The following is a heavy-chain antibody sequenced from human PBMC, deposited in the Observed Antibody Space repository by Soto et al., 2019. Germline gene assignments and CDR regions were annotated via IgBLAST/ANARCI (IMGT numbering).Heavy chain of an antibody. V-gene: IGHV3-66*01. Sequence: EVQLVESGEGLVQPGGSLRLSCAASGFTVSSLYMTWVRQAPGKGLQWVAVISSGGSTYYADSVKGRFTISRDNSKNTLYLEMNSLRAEDTAVYYCARDTFGGAYDFLHGGQGTLVTVSS. J-gene: IGHJ4*02. D-gene: IGHD3-3*01. CDR1: GFTVSSLY. CDR2: ISSGGST. CDR3: ARDTFGGAYDFLH.